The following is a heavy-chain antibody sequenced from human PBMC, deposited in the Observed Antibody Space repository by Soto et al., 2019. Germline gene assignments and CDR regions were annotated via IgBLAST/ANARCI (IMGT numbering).Heavy chain of an antibody. V-gene: IGHV1-69*01. D-gene: IGHD2-15*01. CDR2: IIPIFGTA. CDR1: GGTFSSYA. Sequence: QVQLVQSGAEVKKPGSSVKVSCKASGGTFSSYAISWVRQAPGQGLEWMGGIIPIFGTANYAQKVQGRVTITSDESTSTAYMELSSLRSDDTAVYYCASPERIGYGMDVWGQGPTVTVSS. J-gene: IGHJ6*02. CDR3: ASPERIGYGMDV.